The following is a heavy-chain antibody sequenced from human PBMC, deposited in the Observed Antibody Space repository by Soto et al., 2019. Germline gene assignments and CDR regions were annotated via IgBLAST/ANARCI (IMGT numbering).Heavy chain of an antibody. D-gene: IGHD6-13*01. CDR3: ARHDIAAAYYFDY. CDR1: GGSISSYY. CDR2: IYYSGST. V-gene: IGHV4-59*08. J-gene: IGHJ4*02. Sequence: SETLSLTCTVSGGSISSYYWSWIRQPPGKGLEWIGYIYYSGSTNYNPSLKSRVTISVDTSKNQFSLKLSSVTAADTAGYYCARHDIAAAYYFDYWGQGTLVTVSS.